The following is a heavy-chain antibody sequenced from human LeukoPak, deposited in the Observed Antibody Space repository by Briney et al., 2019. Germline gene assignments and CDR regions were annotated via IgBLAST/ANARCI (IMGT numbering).Heavy chain of an antibody. CDR2: IVQDGSEI. V-gene: IGHV3-7*04. CDR3: ARVAAAGFDC. J-gene: IGHJ4*02. D-gene: IGHD6-13*01. CDR1: GFTFSGYL. Sequence: GGALRLCCAASGFTFSGYLMSWVRQAPGKGHEWVANIVQDGSEIYYVDSVKGRFTISRDNAKNSLSLHMNSLRAEDTAVYYCARVAAAGFDCWGQGTLVTVSS.